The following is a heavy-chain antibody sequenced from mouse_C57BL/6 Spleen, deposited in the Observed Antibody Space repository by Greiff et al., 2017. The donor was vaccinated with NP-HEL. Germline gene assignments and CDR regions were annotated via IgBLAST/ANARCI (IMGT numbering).Heavy chain of an antibody. J-gene: IGHJ2*01. CDR1: GFTFSSYG. Sequence: EVQGVESGGDLVKPGGSLKLSCAASGFTFSSYGMSWVRQTPDKRLEWVATISSGGSYTYYPDSVKGRFTISRDNAKNTLYLQMSSLKSEDTAMYYCARHYMGFDYWGQGTTLTVSS. CDR3: ARHYMGFDY. V-gene: IGHV5-6*01. CDR2: ISSGGSYT. D-gene: IGHD1-1*02.